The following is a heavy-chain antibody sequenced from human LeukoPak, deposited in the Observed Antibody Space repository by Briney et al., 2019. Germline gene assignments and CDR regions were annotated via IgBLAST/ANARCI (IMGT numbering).Heavy chain of an antibody. Sequence: PGGSLRLSCAASGFTFSSYWMSWVRQAPGKGLEWVANIKQDGSEKYYVDSVKGRFTISGDNAKNSLYLQMNSLRAEDTAVYYCVSERSNDAFDIWGQGTVVTVSP. CDR2: IKQDGSEK. CDR3: VSERSNDAFDI. V-gene: IGHV3-7*01. D-gene: IGHD4-17*01. J-gene: IGHJ3*02. CDR1: GFTFSSYW.